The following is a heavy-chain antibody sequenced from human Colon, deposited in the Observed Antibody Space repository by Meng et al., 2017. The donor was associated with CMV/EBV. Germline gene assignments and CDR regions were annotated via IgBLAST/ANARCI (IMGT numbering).Heavy chain of an antibody. CDR2: INPITGGT. Sequence: QVLLGQSGAEVKKPWASVKVSCKASGYTFTGYFMYWVRQAPGQGLEWLGVINPITGGTNYAQKFQGRVTMTRDTSMNTAYMELSRLRSDDTAVYYCASLSGGDFDYWGQGTLVTVSS. J-gene: IGHJ4*02. CDR3: ASLSGGDFDY. V-gene: IGHV1-2*02. CDR1: GYTFTGYF. D-gene: IGHD1-26*01.